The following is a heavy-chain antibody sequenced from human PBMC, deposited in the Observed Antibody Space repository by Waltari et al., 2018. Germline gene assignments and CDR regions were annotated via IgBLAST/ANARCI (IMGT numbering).Heavy chain of an antibody. J-gene: IGHJ3*01. CDR2: INPDGSST. CDR3: ARVQILADDVFNG. D-gene: IGHD3-3*01. Sequence: EVQFVESGGGLVQPVGALSLSCAASGFTFNNYWVHWVRQAPGKGLEWVSRINPDGSSTNYADSVKGRFTISRDNARETLYLQMNSLTVEDTAVYYCARVQILADDVFNGWGQGTMVTVSS. CDR1: GFTFNNYW. V-gene: IGHV3-74*01.